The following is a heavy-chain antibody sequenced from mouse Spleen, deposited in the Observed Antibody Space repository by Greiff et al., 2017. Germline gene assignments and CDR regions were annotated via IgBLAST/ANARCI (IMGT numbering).Heavy chain of an antibody. J-gene: IGHJ2*01. CDR3: ARRGGLRDYFDY. V-gene: IGHV5-9-1*01. D-gene: IGHD2-4*01. Sequence: EVKLVESGGGLVKPGGSLKLSCAASGSTFSSYAMSWVRQTPEKRLEWVATISSGGSYTYYPDSVKGRFTISRDNAKNTLYLQMSSLRSEDTAMYYCARRGGLRDYFDYWGQGTTLTVSS. CDR2: ISSGGSYT. CDR1: GSTFSSYA.